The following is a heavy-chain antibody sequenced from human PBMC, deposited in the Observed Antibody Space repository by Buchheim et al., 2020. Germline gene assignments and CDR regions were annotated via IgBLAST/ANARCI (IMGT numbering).Heavy chain of an antibody. CDR2: IKQDGSEK. CDR3: ARVAALGAMVWDYYYGMDV. Sequence: EVQLVESGGGLVQPGGSLRLSCAASGFTFSSYWMSWVRQAPGKGLEWVANIKQDGSEKYYVDSVKGRFTISRDNAKNSLYLQMNSLRAEDTAVYYCARVAALGAMVWDYYYGMDVWGQGTT. J-gene: IGHJ6*02. D-gene: IGHD1-26*01. V-gene: IGHV3-7*01. CDR1: GFTFSSYW.